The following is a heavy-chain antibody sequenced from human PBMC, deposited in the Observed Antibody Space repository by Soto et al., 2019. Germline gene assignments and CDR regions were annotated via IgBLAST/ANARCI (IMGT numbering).Heavy chain of an antibody. CDR3: ARRARPDFYYMDV. CDR1: GVTLSGYA. J-gene: IGHJ6*03. CDR2: ISSNGVGT. Sequence: EVQLAESGGGLAQPGGSLRLSCAASGVTLSGYAMDWVRQAPGKGLEYVSGISSNGVGTYYANSVQGRFTISRDNSKNTVYLHRGRLRPEDMAVYYCARRARPDFYYMDVWGKGNTVTVS. D-gene: IGHD6-6*01. V-gene: IGHV3-64*01.